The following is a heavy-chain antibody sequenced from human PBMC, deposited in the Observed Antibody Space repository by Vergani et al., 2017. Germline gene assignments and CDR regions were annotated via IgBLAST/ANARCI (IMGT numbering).Heavy chain of an antibody. V-gene: IGHV4-39*01. J-gene: IGHJ5*02. CDR3: AGHSTVEWLVKLGWIDP. CDR2: IYYSRST. Sequence: QLQLQESGPGLVKPSATLSLTCSVSGASIRSSNYYWGWIRQPPGKGLDWIASIYYSRSTYYKPSLKSRVTISVDTSKNQFSRKLSSVTAADTVVYFWAGHSTVEWLVKLGWIDPWGQGILVTVSS. CDR1: GASIRSSNYY. D-gene: IGHD6-19*01.